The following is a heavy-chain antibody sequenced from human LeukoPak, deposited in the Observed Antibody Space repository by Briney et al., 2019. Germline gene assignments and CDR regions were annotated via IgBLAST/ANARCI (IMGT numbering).Heavy chain of an antibody. D-gene: IGHD3-3*01. V-gene: IGHV4-39*01. J-gene: IGHJ4*02. CDR2: IYYSGIT. CDR3: ARTRFLEWNVDYDY. Sequence: SETLSLXCTVSGGSISSSSYYWGWIRQPPGKGLEWIGSIYYSGITYYNPSLKSRVTISVDTSKNQFSLKLSSVTAADTAVYYCARTRFLEWNVDYDYWGQGTLVTVSS. CDR1: GGSISSSSYY.